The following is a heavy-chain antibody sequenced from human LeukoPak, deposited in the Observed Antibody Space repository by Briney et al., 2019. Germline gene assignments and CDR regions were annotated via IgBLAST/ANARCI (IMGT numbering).Heavy chain of an antibody. V-gene: IGHV1-46*01. CDR3: ARGHGGSCYSCYYYYMDV. CDR2: INPSGGST. D-gene: IGHD2-15*01. J-gene: IGHJ6*03. Sequence: ASVKVSCKASGYTFTSYYMHWVRQAPGQGLEWMGIINPSGGSTSYAQKFQGRVTMTRDMSTSTVYMELSSLRSDDTAVYYCARGHGGSCYSCYYYYMDVWGKGTTVTVSS. CDR1: GYTFTSYY.